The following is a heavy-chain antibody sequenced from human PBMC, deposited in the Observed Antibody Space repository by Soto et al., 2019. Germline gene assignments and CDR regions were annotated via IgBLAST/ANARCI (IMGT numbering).Heavy chain of an antibody. D-gene: IGHD2-21*01. CDR3: AREHIVLMASQTDYYYYYGMDV. J-gene: IGHJ6*02. CDR1: GFTFSSYA. Sequence: GGSLRLSCAASGFTFSSYAMHWVRQAPGKGLEWVAVISYDGSNKYYADSVKGRFTISRDNSKNTLYLQMNSLRAEDTAVYYCAREHIVLMASQTDYYYYYGMDVWGQGTTVTVSS. V-gene: IGHV3-30-3*01. CDR2: ISYDGSNK.